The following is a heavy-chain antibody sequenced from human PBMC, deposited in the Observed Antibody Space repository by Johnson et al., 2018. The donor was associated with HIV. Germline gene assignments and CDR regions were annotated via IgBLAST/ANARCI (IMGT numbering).Heavy chain of an antibody. J-gene: IGHJ3*02. CDR1: GFTFNSYG. V-gene: IGHV3-30*02. CDR3: AKDSPGWLVGAIGEDAFDI. Sequence: QVQLVESGGGVVQPGGSLRLSCAASGFTFNSYGMDWVRQAPGKGLEWVAFIRYDGNSKYYTDSVKGRFTVSRDNSKNTLYLQMNSLRAEDTAVYSCAKDSPGWLVGAIGEDAFDIWGQGTMVTVSS. D-gene: IGHD1-26*01. CDR2: IRYDGNSK.